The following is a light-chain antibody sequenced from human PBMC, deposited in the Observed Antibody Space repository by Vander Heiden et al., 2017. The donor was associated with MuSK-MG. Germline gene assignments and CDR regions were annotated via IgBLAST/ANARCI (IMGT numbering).Light chain of an antibody. CDR2: RNN. J-gene: IGLJ2*01. CDR1: SSNIGSNT. Sequence: QPEPSQPPPETGNPGQRAAISCSGSSSNIGSNTVNWYQQPQGTAPKLLIFRNNQRPSGVPDRFSGSKSGTSASLVISGLQSEDEADYYCAAWDDSRNGGVLGGGTKLTVL. CDR3: AAWDDSRNGGV. V-gene: IGLV1-44*01.